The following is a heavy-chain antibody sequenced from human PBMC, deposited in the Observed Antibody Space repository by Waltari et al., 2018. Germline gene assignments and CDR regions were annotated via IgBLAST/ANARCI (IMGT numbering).Heavy chain of an antibody. CDR3: ARVELTGAVDY. V-gene: IGHV4-61*02. CDR1: GGSISSGSYY. Sequence: QVQLQESGPGLVKPSQTLSLTCTVSGGSISSGSYYWSWIRQPAGKGLEWMGRIYTSGSTNYNPALKSRVTISVDTSKNQFSLKLSSVTAADTAVYYCARVELTGAVDYWGQGTLVTVSS. CDR2: IYTSGST. J-gene: IGHJ4*02. D-gene: IGHD7-27*01.